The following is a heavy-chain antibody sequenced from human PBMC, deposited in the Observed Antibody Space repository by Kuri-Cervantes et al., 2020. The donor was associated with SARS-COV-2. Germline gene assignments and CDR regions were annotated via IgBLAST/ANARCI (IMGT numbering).Heavy chain of an antibody. CDR1: GYTLTELS. V-gene: IGHV1-2*02. D-gene: IGHD3-3*01. Sequence: ASVKVSCKVSGYTLTELSMHWVRQAPGQGLEWMGWINPNSGGTNYAQKFQGRVTMTRDTSISTAYMELSRLRSDDTAVYYCASAVRFLEWLLLPVVAFDIWGQGTMVTVSS. CDR2: INPNSGGT. J-gene: IGHJ3*02. CDR3: ASAVRFLEWLLLPVVAFDI.